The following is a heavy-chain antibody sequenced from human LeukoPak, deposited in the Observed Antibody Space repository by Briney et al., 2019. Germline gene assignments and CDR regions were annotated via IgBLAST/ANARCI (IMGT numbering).Heavy chain of an antibody. J-gene: IGHJ3*02. Sequence: PSETLSLTCTVSGGSISSYYWSWIRQPPGKGLEWIGYIYYSGSTNYNPSLKSRVTISVDTSKNQFSLKLSSVTAADTAVYYCAREGYCSSTSCFDAFDIWGQGTMVTVSS. CDR3: AREGYCSSTSCFDAFDI. CDR2: IYYSGST. D-gene: IGHD2-2*01. CDR1: GGSISSYY. V-gene: IGHV4-59*01.